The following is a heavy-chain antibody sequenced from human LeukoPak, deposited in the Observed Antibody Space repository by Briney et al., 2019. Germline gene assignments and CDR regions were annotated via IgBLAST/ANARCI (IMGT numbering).Heavy chain of an antibody. V-gene: IGHV4-59*01. Sequence: ETSETLSLTCTVSGGSISSYYWSWIRQPPGKGLEWIGYIYYSGSTNYNPSLQSRVTISVDTSKNQFSLKLSSVTTADTAVYYCARGGSYYGYWGQGTLVTVSS. CDR3: ARGGSYYGY. D-gene: IGHD1-26*01. J-gene: IGHJ4*02. CDR2: IYYSGST. CDR1: GGSISSYY.